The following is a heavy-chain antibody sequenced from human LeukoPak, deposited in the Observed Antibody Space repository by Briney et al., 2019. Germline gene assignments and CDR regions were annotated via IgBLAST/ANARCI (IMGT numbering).Heavy chain of an antibody. CDR3: ARYYYYDSSGYFGGLDY. D-gene: IGHD3-22*01. Sequence: SETLSLTCTVSGGSISSGSYYWSWIRQPAGKGLEWIGRIYTSGSTNYNPSLKSRVTISVDTSKNQFSLKLSSVTAADTAVYYCARYYYYDSSGYFGGLDYWGQGTLVTVSS. V-gene: IGHV4-61*02. J-gene: IGHJ4*02. CDR1: GGSISSGSYY. CDR2: IYTSGST.